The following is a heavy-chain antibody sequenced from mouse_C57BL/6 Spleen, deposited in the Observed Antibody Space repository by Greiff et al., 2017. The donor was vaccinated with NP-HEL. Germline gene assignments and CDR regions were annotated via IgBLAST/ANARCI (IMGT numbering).Heavy chain of an antibody. CDR3: ARDGAYSNYVDYFDY. D-gene: IGHD2-5*01. Sequence: VQLKESGPGLVKPSQSLSLTCSVTGYSITSGYYWNWIRQFPGNKLEWMGYISYDGSNNYNPSLKNRISITRDTSKNQFFLKLNSVTTEDTATYYCARDGAYSNYVDYFDYWGQGTTLTVSS. CDR2: ISYDGSN. V-gene: IGHV3-6*01. CDR1: GYSITSGYY. J-gene: IGHJ2*01.